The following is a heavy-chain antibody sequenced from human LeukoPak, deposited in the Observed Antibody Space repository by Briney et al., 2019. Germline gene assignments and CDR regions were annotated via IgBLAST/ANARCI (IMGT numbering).Heavy chain of an antibody. CDR2: INHSGST. Sequence: SETLSRTCAVYGGSFSGYYWSWIRQPPGKGLEWIGEINHSGSTNYNPSLKSRVTISVDTSKNQFSLKLSSVTAADTAVYYCARRIAVAGKNFQHWGQGTLVTVSS. V-gene: IGHV4-34*01. J-gene: IGHJ1*01. D-gene: IGHD6-19*01. CDR1: GGSFSGYY. CDR3: ARRIAVAGKNFQH.